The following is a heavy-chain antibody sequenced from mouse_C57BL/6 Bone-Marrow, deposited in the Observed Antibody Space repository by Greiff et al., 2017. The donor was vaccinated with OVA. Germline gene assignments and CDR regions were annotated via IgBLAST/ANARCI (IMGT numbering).Heavy chain of an antibody. V-gene: IGHV2-2*01. D-gene: IGHD2-4*01. J-gene: IGHJ1*03. CDR3: ARGDTPMITTEWYFDV. CDR2: IWSGGST. CDR1: GFSLTSYG. Sequence: VMLVESGPGLVQPSQSLSITCTVSGFSLTSYGVHWVRQSPGKGLEWLGVIWSGGSTDYNAALISRLSISKDNSKSQVFFKMNSLQADDTAIYYCARGDTPMITTEWYFDVWGTGTTVTVSS.